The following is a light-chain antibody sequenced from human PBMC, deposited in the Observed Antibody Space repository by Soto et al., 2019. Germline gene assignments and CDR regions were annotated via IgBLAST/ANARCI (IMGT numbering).Light chain of an antibody. CDR3: QQYGSPLT. CDR1: QSLSSSY. J-gene: IGKJ4*01. Sequence: IVLTKSAGSLSLSPGARAAISDRASQSLSSSYLAWYQQQPGQPPRLLIYAASSRATGPPDRFSGSGSGTDFPPTISRMPPEDFAVYYRQQYGSPLTFGQGTKVDIK. V-gene: IGKV3-20*01. CDR2: AAS.